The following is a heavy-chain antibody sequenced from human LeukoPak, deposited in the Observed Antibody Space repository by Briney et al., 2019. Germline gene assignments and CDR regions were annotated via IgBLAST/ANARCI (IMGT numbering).Heavy chain of an antibody. D-gene: IGHD3-10*01. Sequence: PGRSLRLSCAASGFTFSSYGMHWVRQAPGKRLEWVAVISYDGSNKYYADSVKGRFTISRDNAKNTPYLQMNSLRAEDTAVYYCAVSGIGEDWFDPWGQGTLVTVSS. J-gene: IGHJ5*02. V-gene: IGHV3-30*03. CDR2: ISYDGSNK. CDR1: GFTFSSYG. CDR3: AVSGIGEDWFDP.